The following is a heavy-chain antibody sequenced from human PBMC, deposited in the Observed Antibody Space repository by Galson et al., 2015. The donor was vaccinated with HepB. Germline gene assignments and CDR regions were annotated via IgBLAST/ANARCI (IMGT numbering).Heavy chain of an antibody. CDR3: ARHSSGWPKKHFDY. D-gene: IGHD6-19*01. CDR2: IYYSGST. V-gene: IGHV4-59*08. Sequence: ETLSLTCTVSGGSISSYYWSWIRQPPGKGLEWIGYIYYSGSTNYNPSLKSRVTISVDTSKNQFSLKLSSVTAADTAVYYCARHSSGWPKKHFDYWGQGTLVTVSS. J-gene: IGHJ4*02. CDR1: GGSISSYY.